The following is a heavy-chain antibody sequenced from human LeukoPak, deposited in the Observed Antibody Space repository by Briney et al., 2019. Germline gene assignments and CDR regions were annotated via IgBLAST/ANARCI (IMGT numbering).Heavy chain of an antibody. CDR3: AREPGWTIAARPFDY. V-gene: IGHV4-34*01. CDR1: GSSFSGYY. Sequence: PSETLSLTCGVYGSSFSGYYWSWIRQPPGKGLEWIGEINHSGSTNYNASLKSRVTISVDTSRKQSSLKLSSVTAADSAMYYCAREPGWTIAARPFDYCGQGTLVTVSS. J-gene: IGHJ4*02. CDR2: INHSGST. D-gene: IGHD6-6*01.